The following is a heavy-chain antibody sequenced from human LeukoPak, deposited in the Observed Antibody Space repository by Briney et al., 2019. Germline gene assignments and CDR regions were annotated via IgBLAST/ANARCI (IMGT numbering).Heavy chain of an antibody. D-gene: IGHD4-17*01. CDR1: GYSIGSGYY. J-gene: IGHJ5*02. CDR2: ISHSGTT. V-gene: IGHV4-38-2*01. Sequence: SETLSLTCAVSGYSIGSGYYWGWIRQPPGKGLEWIASISHSGTTNYNPSLKSRVTISLDTSKNQFSLEMSSVTAADTAVYYCARAQTYGDYLSWFDPWGQGTLVTVSS. CDR3: ARAQTYGDYLSWFDP.